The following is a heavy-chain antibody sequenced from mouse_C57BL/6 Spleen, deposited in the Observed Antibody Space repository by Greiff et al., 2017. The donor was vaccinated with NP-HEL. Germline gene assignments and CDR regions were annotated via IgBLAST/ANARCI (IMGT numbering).Heavy chain of an antibody. CDR3: ARDYGEAWFAY. V-gene: IGHV1-69*01. Sequence: VQLQQPGAELVMPGASVKLSCKASGYTFTSYWMHWVKQRPGQGLEWIGEIDPSDSYTNYNQKFKGKSTLTVDKSSSTAYMQLSSLTSEDSAVYYCARDYGEAWFAYWGQGTLVTVSA. D-gene: IGHD2-4*01. CDR2: IDPSDSYT. J-gene: IGHJ3*01. CDR1: GYTFTSYW.